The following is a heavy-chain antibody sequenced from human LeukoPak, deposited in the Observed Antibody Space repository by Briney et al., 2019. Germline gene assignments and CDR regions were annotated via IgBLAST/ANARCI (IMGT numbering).Heavy chain of an antibody. CDR1: GDSVSSKNGA. J-gene: IGHJ4*02. D-gene: IGHD6-19*01. Sequence: SQTLSLTCVVSGDSVSSKNGAWNWIRQSPSRGLEWLGRTYYRSKWYNDYAESMEGRMTISQDTSKNQYSLHLNSVTPDDTAVYYCARDFGTTGWHTFDCWDQGTLVTVSS. V-gene: IGHV6-1*01. CDR2: TYYRSKWYN. CDR3: ARDFGTTGWHTFDC.